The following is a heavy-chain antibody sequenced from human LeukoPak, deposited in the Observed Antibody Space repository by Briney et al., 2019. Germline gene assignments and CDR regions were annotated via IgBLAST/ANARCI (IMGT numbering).Heavy chain of an antibody. V-gene: IGHV3-23*01. Sequence: GGSLRLSCAASGFTFSSYAMSWVRQAPGKGLEWVSAISGSGGSTYYADSVKGRFTISRDNSKNTLYLQMNSLRAGDTAVYYCANPNSGYCSSTSCYAWWGQGTLVTVSS. CDR3: ANPNSGYCSSTSCYAW. J-gene: IGHJ4*02. CDR2: ISGSGGST. CDR1: GFTFSSYA. D-gene: IGHD2-2*01.